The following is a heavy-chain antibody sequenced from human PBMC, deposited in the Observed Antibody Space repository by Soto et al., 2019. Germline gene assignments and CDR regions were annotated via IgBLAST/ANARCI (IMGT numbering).Heavy chain of an antibody. J-gene: IGHJ6*02. V-gene: IGHV1-3*01. CDR1: GYTFTSYA. Sequence: ASVKVSCKASGYTFTSYAMHWVRQAPGQRLEWMGWINAGNGNTKYSQKFQGRVTITRDTSASTAYMELSSLRSEDTAVYYCARGPSPFWSGFRTYGMGVWGQGTTVTVSS. CDR3: ARGPSPFWSGFRTYGMGV. CDR2: INAGNGNT. D-gene: IGHD3-3*01.